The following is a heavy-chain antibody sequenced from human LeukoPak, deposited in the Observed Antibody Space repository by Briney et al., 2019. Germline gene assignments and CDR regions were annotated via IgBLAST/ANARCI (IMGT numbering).Heavy chain of an antibody. CDR3: AIETGHFPDY. CDR1: GFTFSIYS. CDR2: ISSSSSGI. J-gene: IGHJ4*02. V-gene: IGHV3-48*01. D-gene: IGHD3-3*02. Sequence: PGGSLRLSCAASGFTFSIYSMNWVRQAPGKGLNWVSYISSSSSGIYYADSVKGRFTISRDNAKNSLYLQMNSLRAEDTAVYYCAIETGHFPDYWGQGTLVTVSS.